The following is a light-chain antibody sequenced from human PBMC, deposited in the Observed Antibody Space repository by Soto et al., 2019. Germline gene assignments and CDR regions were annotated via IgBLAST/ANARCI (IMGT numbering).Light chain of an antibody. CDR3: QQYGSSPTWT. CDR2: GAS. Sequence: EIVLTQSPGTLSLSPGERATLSCMASQSVSSSYLAWYQQKPGQAPRLLIYGASSRATGIPDRFSGSGSGTDFTLTISRLEPEDFAVYYCQQYGSSPTWTFGQGTKVDI. CDR1: QSVSSSY. V-gene: IGKV3-20*01. J-gene: IGKJ1*01.